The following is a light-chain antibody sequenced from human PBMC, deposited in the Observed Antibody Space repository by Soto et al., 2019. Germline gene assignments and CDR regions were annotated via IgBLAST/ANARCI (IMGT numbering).Light chain of an antibody. CDR3: HQYDSSPLT. J-gene: IGKJ4*01. CDR1: QSLSSSY. CDR2: GAS. V-gene: IGKV3-20*01. Sequence: EIVLTQSPGTLSLSPGERATLSCRASQSLSSSYLAWYQQKPGQAPRLLIYGASSRATGIPDRFSGSGSGTDFTLTISRLEPEDFAVYYCHQYDSSPLTFGGGTKVEI.